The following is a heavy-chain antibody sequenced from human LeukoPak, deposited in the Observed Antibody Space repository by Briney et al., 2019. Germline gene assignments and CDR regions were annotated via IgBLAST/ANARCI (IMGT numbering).Heavy chain of an antibody. Sequence: GDSVKVSCKASGGTFSSYAISWVRQAPGQGLEWMGRIIPIFGTANYAQKFQGRVTITTDESTSTAYMELSSLRSEDTAVYYCARGVPIRDYYYYYMDVWGKGTTVTVSS. V-gene: IGHV1-69*05. CDR2: IIPIFGTA. D-gene: IGHD5-24*01. CDR3: ARGVPIRDYYYYYMDV. J-gene: IGHJ6*03. CDR1: GGTFSSYA.